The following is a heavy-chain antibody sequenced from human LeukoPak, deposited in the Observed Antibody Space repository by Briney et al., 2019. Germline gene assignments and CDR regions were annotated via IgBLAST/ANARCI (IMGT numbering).Heavy chain of an antibody. CDR3: AREPYSSGWYGFFDY. Sequence: PSETLSLTCAVYGGSFSGYYWSWIRQPPGKGLEWIGEINHSGSTNYNPSLKSRVTISVDTSKNQFSLKLSSVTVADTAVYYCAREPYSSGWYGFFDYWGQGTLVTVSS. CDR1: GGSFSGYY. D-gene: IGHD6-19*01. CDR2: INHSGST. V-gene: IGHV4-34*01. J-gene: IGHJ4*02.